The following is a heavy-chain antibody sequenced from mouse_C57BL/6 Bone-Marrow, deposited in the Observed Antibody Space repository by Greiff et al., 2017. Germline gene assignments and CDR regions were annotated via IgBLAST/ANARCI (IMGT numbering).Heavy chain of an antibody. CDR3: AGGGFDY. CDR2: IYPGDGDT. Sequence: VQLQQSGPELVKPGASVKISCKASGYAFSSSWMNWVKQRPGKGLEWIGRIYPGDGDTNYNGKFKGKATLTADKSSSTAYMQLSSLTSEDSAVYFCAGGGFDYWGQGTTLTVSS. CDR1: GYAFSSSW. V-gene: IGHV1-82*01. J-gene: IGHJ2*01.